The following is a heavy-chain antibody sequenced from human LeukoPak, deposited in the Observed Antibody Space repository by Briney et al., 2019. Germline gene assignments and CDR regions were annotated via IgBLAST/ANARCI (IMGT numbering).Heavy chain of an antibody. Sequence: ASVTVSCKASGYTFTSYDINWVRQAPGQGLEWMGWMNANSGNTGYAQKFQGRVTMTRDTSISTAYMELSSLRSEDTAVYYCGRSGGYLPLDYWGQGTLVTVSS. CDR2: MNANSGNT. CDR3: GRSGGYLPLDY. J-gene: IGHJ4*02. V-gene: IGHV1-8*01. D-gene: IGHD5-12*01. CDR1: GYTFTSYD.